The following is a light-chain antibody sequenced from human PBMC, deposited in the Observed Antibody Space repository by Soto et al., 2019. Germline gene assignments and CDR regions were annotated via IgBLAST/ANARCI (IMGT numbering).Light chain of an antibody. CDR3: QQRSNWPPIT. CDR2: DAS. J-gene: IGKJ5*01. CDR1: QSVSSY. Sequence: EIVLTQSPATLSLSPGERATLSCRASQSVSSYLAWYQQKPGQAPRLLIYDASNRATGIPARFSGSGSGTDFTLTISSLGPEDFAVYCCQQRSNWPPITFGQGTRLEIK. V-gene: IGKV3-11*01.